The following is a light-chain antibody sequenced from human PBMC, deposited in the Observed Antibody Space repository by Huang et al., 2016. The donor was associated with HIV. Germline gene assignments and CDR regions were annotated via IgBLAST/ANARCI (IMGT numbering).Light chain of an antibody. CDR3: QQYYITPVT. CDR1: QGINNS. CDR2: VAS. J-gene: IGKJ1*01. V-gene: IGKV1-NL1*01. Sequence: DIQMTQSPSSLSAFVGDRVTITCRASQGINNSLAWYQQKPGRATKLLVYVASRLESGVPSRFSGSGSGTDYTLTIDSLRPEDFATYYCQQYYITPVTFGQGTKVEIK.